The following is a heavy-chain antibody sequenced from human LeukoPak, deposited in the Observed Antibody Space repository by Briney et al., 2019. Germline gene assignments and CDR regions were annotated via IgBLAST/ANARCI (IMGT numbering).Heavy chain of an antibody. J-gene: IGHJ4*02. CDR3: ARAHFDWLLDY. Sequence: GGSLRLSCAPSGFTFSSYAMHGVRQAPGKGLAWVAVISYDGSNKYYADSVKGRFTISRDNSKNTLYLQMNSLRAEDTAVYYCARAHFDWLLDYWGQGTLVTVSS. D-gene: IGHD3-9*01. CDR1: GFTFSSYA. V-gene: IGHV3-30*04. CDR2: ISYDGSNK.